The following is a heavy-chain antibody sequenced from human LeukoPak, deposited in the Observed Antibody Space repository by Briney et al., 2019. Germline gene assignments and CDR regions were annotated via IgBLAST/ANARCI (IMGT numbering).Heavy chain of an antibody. CDR3: ARGGLIYTVAGTRGTFDY. CDR1: GGSFSGYY. V-gene: IGHV4-34*01. CDR2: INQSGST. Sequence: SETLSLTCAVYGGSFSGYYWSWIRQPPGKGLEWIGEINQSGSTNYNPSLKSRVTISVDTSKNQFSLKLSSVTAADTAVYYCARGGLIYTVAGTRGTFDYWGQGTLVTVSS. J-gene: IGHJ4*02. D-gene: IGHD6-19*01.